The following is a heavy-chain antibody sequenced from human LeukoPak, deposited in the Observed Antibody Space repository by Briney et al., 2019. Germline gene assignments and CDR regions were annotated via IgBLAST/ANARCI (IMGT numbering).Heavy chain of an antibody. Sequence: GGSLRLSCPASGFTLSSYAMHWVRQAPGRGLEYVSGTSSNGGDTYYADSVKGRFTISRDNSKNTLYLQMSSLRTEDTALYYCVKGQAGGTFDYWGQGTLVTVSS. V-gene: IGHV3-64D*06. CDR2: TSSNGGDT. D-gene: IGHD1-14*01. CDR1: GFTLSSYA. J-gene: IGHJ4*02. CDR3: VKGQAGGTFDY.